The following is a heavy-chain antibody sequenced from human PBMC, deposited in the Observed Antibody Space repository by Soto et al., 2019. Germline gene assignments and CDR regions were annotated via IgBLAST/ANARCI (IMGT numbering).Heavy chain of an antibody. J-gene: IGHJ6*02. CDR3: ARQRPTDGRWEFANYYGMDV. CDR2: INHSGST. D-gene: IGHD1-26*01. V-gene: IGHV4-34*01. CDR1: GGSFSGYY. Sequence: SETLSLTCAVYGGSFSGYYWSWIRQPPGKGLEWIGEINHSGSTNYNPSLKSRVTISVDTSKNQFSLKLSSVTAADTAVYYCARQRPTDGRWEFANYYGMDVWGQGTPVTVSS.